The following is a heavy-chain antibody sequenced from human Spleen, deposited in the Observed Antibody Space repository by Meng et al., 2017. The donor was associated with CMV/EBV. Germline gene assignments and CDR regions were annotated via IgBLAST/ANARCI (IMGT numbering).Heavy chain of an antibody. Sequence: GESLKISCAAFGFTFSTYPMHWVRQAPGKGLEWVAVMSYDGSNKYYADSVKGRFTISRDNSKNTLYLQMDSLRPEDTAVYYCARADSSSWNTLGGHWGQGTLVTVSS. CDR1: GFTFSTYP. J-gene: IGHJ4*02. CDR2: MSYDGSNK. CDR3: ARADSSSWNTLGGH. V-gene: IGHV3-30*04. D-gene: IGHD6-13*01.